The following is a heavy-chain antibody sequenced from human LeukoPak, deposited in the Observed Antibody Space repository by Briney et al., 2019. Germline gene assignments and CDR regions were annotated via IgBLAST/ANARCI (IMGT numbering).Heavy chain of an antibody. CDR3: AKDPNFYYCMDV. Sequence: PGGSLRLSCAASGFTFSSYGMSWVRQAPGKGPEWVSTISGRRDSTSYADSVKGRFTISRDNSKNTLYLQMNSLRAEDTAVYYCAKDPNFYYCMDVWGKGTTVTISS. V-gene: IGHV3-23*01. J-gene: IGHJ6*03. CDR2: ISGRRDST. CDR1: GFTFSSYG.